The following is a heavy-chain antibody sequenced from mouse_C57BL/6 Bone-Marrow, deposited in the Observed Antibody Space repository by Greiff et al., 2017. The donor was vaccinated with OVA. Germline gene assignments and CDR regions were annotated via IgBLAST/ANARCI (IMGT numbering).Heavy chain of an antibody. CDR1: GFTFSNYW. Sequence: EVKLEESGGGLVQPGGSMKLSCVASGFTFSNYWMNWVRQSPEKGLEWVAQIRLKSDNYATHYAVSVKGRFSISSDDSTSRVYMQMYNLRAEDTGIYYCSLDGDYYAMYYTGQAISVTVSS. V-gene: IGHV6-3*01. CDR2: IRLKSDNYAT. CDR3: SLDGDYYAMYY. J-gene: IGHJ4*01. D-gene: IGHD2-3*01.